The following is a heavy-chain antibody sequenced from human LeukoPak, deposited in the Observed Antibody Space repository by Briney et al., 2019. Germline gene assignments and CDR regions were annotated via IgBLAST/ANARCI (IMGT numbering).Heavy chain of an antibody. CDR2: ISSSGSTI. CDR3: ARDLSGVTGYTYGRGIDY. J-gene: IGHJ4*02. CDR1: GFTCSDYS. Sequence: GGSLRLSCVASGFTCSDYSMNWVRQAPGKGLEWVSYISSSGSTIYYADSVKGRFTISRDNAKNSLYLQMNSLRAEDTAVYYCARDLSGVTGYTYGRGIDYWGQGTLVTVSS. V-gene: IGHV3-48*04. D-gene: IGHD5-18*01.